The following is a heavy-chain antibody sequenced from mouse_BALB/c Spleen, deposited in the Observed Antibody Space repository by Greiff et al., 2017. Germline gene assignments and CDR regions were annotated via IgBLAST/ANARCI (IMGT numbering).Heavy chain of an antibody. J-gene: IGHJ2*01. V-gene: IGHV5-6-5*01. D-gene: IGHD1-1*01. CDR2: ISSGGST. CDR1: GFTFSSYA. CDR3: ARRYYSYFDY. Sequence: EVMLVESGGGLVKPGGSLKLSCAASGFTFSSYAMSWVRQTPEKRLEWVASISSGGSTYYPDSVKGRFTISRDNARNILYLKMSSLRSEDTAMYYCARRYYSYFDYWGKGTTLTVSS.